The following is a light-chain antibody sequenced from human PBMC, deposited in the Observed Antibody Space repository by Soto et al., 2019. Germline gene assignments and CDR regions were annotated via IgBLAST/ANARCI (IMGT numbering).Light chain of an antibody. CDR1: HSISSG. V-gene: IGKV1-5*03. J-gene: IGKJ1*01. CDR3: QHYNTYPWT. Sequence: DIQMTQSPSTLSASVGDIVTITCRSCHSISSGLAWYQQKPGKAPNLLIHKASHLESGVPSRFSGSGSGTEFTLTISSLQPGDFATYYCQHYNTYPWTFGQGTKVDIK. CDR2: KAS.